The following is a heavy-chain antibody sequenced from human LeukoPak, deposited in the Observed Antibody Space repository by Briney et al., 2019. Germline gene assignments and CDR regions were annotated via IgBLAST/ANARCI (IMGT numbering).Heavy chain of an antibody. J-gene: IGHJ3*02. Sequence: GSLRLSCAASGFTFTNAWMNWVRQAPGKGLEWVSSISSSSSYIYYADSVKGRFTISRDNAKNSLYLQMNSLRAEDTAVYYCARDGYNWNDEWAFDIWGQGTMVTVSS. CDR3: ARDGYNWNDEWAFDI. CDR2: ISSSSSYI. D-gene: IGHD1-1*01. V-gene: IGHV3-21*01. CDR1: GFTFTNAW.